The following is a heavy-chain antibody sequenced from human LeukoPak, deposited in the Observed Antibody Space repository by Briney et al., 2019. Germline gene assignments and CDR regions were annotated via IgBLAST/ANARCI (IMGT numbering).Heavy chain of an antibody. CDR3: TTDLDP. J-gene: IGHJ5*02. CDR2: IKSKTDGGTT. V-gene: IGHV3-15*01. Sequence: PSETLSLTCTVSGGSINPYFWSWVRQPPGKGLEWIGRIKSKTDGGTTDYAAPVKGRFTISRDDSKNTLYLQMNSLKTEDTAVYYCTTDLDPWGQGTLVTVSS. CDR1: GGSINPYF.